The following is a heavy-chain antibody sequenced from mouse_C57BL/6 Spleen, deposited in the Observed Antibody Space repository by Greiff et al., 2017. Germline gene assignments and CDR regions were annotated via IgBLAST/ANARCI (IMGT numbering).Heavy chain of an antibody. V-gene: IGHV1-54*01. Sequence: QVQLQQSGAELVRPGTSVKVSCKASGYAFTNYLIEWVKQRPGQGLEWIGVIYPGSGGTNYNEKFKGKATLTADKSSSTAYMQLSSLTSEDSAVYFCGRSGGKGGYFDYWGQGTTLTVSS. D-gene: IGHD3-1*01. CDR2: IYPGSGGT. J-gene: IGHJ2*01. CDR3: GRSGGKGGYFDY. CDR1: GYAFTNYL.